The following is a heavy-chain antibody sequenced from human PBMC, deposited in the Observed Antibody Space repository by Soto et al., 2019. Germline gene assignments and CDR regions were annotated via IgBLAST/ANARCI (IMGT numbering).Heavy chain of an antibody. CDR1: GFTFSSYS. CDR2: ITSSSSTI. J-gene: IGHJ6*02. CDR3: ARAGEKTGGDPIWGYYFYYGMDV. D-gene: IGHD3-16*01. Sequence: GGSLRLSCAASGFTFSSYSKNWVRQALGKGLEWVSYITSSSSTIYYADSVKGRFTISRDNAKNSLYLQMNSLRDEDTAVYYCARAGEKTGGDPIWGYYFYYGMDVWGQGTTVTVS. V-gene: IGHV3-48*02.